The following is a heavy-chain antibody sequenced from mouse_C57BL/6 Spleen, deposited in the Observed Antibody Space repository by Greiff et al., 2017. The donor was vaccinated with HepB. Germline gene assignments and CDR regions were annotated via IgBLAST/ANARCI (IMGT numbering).Heavy chain of an antibody. D-gene: IGHD2-4*01. CDR2: IRNKANGYTT. Sequence: EVMLVESGGGLVQPGASLRLSCAASGFTFTDYYMSWVRQPPGKAPEWLALIRNKANGYTTEYTASVKGRFTISRDNSQNSLYLQMNTLRAEDSATYYCVKAAYDDYDEDYAMDYWGQGTSVTVSS. CDR3: VKAAYDDYDEDYAMDY. J-gene: IGHJ4*01. CDR1: GFTFTDYY. V-gene: IGHV7-4*01.